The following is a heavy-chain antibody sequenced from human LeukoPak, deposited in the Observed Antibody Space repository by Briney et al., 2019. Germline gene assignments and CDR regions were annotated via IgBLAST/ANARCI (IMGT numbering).Heavy chain of an antibody. CDR3: AKSAVAGRADYSYYYYMAV. J-gene: IGHJ6*03. Sequence: GGSLILSWAGSGFTFDHYAMDSVRQAPGKGLEWVYGISWNSGSIGHVDSVKGRFTISRDNAKNSLYLQMNSLRAEGMALYYCAKSAVAGRADYSYYYYMAVWGKPTTVTV. V-gene: IGHV3-9*03. D-gene: IGHD6-19*01. CDR1: GFTFDHYA. CDR2: ISWNSGSI.